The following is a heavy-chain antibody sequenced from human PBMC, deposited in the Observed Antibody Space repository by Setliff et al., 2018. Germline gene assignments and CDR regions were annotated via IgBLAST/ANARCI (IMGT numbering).Heavy chain of an antibody. CDR1: GGSISTDPYF. CDR2: ISYSGRA. V-gene: IGHV4-31*11. Sequence: SETLSLTCAVSGGSISTDPYFWTWIRQHPVKGLEWIGYISYSGRASYNPSLYSRITVSLDRSKNQFSLQLTSVTAADTAMYYCARVAYPNGGSCRYFDNWGQGTLVTVSS. CDR3: ARVAYPNGGSCRYFDN. D-gene: IGHD2-15*01. J-gene: IGHJ4*02.